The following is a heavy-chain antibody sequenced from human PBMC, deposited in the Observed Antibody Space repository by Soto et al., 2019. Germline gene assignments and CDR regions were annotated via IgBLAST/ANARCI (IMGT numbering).Heavy chain of an antibody. V-gene: IGHV3-23*01. CDR1: GFTFSSYA. CDR2: ISGSGGST. D-gene: IGHD2-2*01. J-gene: IGHJ6*03. CDR3: AKRQGPVVPAAEYYYYYMDV. Sequence: GGSLRLSCAASGFTFSSYAMSWVRQAPGKGLEWVSAISGSGGSTYYADSVKGRFTISRDNSKNTLYQQMNSLRAEDTAVYYCAKRQGPVVPAAEYYYYYMDVWGKGTTVTVSS.